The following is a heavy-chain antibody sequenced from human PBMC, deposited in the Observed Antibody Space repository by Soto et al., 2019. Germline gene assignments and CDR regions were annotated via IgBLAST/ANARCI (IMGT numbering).Heavy chain of an antibody. V-gene: IGHV1-18*01. CDR2: ISAYNGNT. CDR3: ARAPLFPDTIDVFYYYYMDV. Sequence: QVQLVQSGAEVKKPGASVKVSCKASGYTFTSYGISWVRQAPGQGLEWMGWISAYNGNTNYAQKIQGRVTMTTDTSTSTAYMELRSLRSDDTAVYYCARAPLFPDTIDVFYYYYMDVWGKGTTVTVSS. D-gene: IGHD3-16*01. J-gene: IGHJ6*03. CDR1: GYTFTSYG.